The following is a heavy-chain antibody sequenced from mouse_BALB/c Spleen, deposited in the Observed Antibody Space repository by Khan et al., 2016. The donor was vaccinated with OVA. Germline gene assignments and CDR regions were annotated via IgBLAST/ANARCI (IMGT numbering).Heavy chain of an antibody. CDR3: ARDGSRYYYAMDY. V-gene: IGHV3-2*02. CDR1: GYSITSDYA. Sequence: EVELVESGPGLVKPSQSLSLTCIVTGYSITSDYAWNWIRQFPGNKLEWMGYISYSGSTNYNPSLKSRISITRDTSKNQFFMQLNSVTTEDTATYYWARDGSRYYYAMDYWGQGTSVTVSS. J-gene: IGHJ4*01. CDR2: ISYSGST. D-gene: IGHD2-3*01.